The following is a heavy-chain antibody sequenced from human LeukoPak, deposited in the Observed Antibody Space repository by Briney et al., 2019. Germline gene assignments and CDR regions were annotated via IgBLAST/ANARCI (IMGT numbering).Heavy chain of an antibody. D-gene: IGHD1-26*01. CDR2: ISGSGGST. CDR3: AKGPSRRGELLGF. V-gene: IGHV3-23*01. J-gene: IGHJ4*02. Sequence: GGSLRLSCAASGFTFSSYAMSWVRQAPGKGLEWVSAISGSGGSTYYADSVKGRFTISRDNSKNTLNLQMNSLRAEDTAVYYCAKGPSRRGELLGFWGQGTLVTVSS. CDR1: GFTFSSYA.